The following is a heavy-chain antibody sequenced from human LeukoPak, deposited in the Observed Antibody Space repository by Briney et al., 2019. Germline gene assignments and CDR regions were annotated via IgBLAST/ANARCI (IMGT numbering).Heavy chain of an antibody. J-gene: IGHJ4*02. CDR2: ISSSSSYI. D-gene: IGHD2-2*01. CDR1: GFTFSSYS. CDR3: ARGVVPAARG. Sequence: GGSLRLSCAASGFTFSSYSMNWVRQAPGKGLEWVSSISSSSSYIYYADSVKGRFTISRDNAKNSLYLRMNSLRAEDTAVYYCARGVVPAARGWGQGTLVTVSS. V-gene: IGHV3-21*01.